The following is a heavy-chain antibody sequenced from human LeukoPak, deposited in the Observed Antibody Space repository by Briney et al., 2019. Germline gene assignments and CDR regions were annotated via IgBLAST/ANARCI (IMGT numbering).Heavy chain of an antibody. CDR1: GFTFSTYG. CDR2: LQFDGNNK. CDR3: AKDRGSSVYVEHLDY. V-gene: IGHV3-30*02. D-gene: IGHD6-13*01. Sequence: GGSLRLSCAASGFTFSTYGMHWVRQAPGKGLEWVSFLQFDGNNKNYADSVKGRFTIFRDNSKSMLYLQMNDLRPEDTALYYCAKDRGSSVYVEHLDYWGQGTLVTVSS. J-gene: IGHJ4*02.